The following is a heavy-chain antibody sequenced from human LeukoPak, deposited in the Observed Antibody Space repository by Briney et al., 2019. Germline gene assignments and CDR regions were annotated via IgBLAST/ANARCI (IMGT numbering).Heavy chain of an antibody. D-gene: IGHD6-13*01. CDR1: GGSISSSNW. J-gene: IGHJ4*02. V-gene: IGHV4-4*02. CDR3: ARGQAIAAAGLHSGRVY. Sequence: SGTLSLTCAVSGGSISSSNWWSWIRQPPGKGLEWIGEIYHSGSTNYNPSLKSRVTISVDKSKTQFSLKLSSVTAADTAVYYCARGQAIAAAGLHSGRVYWGQGTLVTVSS. CDR2: IYHSGST.